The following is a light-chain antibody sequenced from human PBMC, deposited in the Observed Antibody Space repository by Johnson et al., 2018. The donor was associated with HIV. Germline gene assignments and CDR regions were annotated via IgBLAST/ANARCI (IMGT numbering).Light chain of an antibody. CDR2: DNN. J-gene: IGLJ1*01. CDR1: SYNIGNNY. CDR3: GTWDSSLSAEV. V-gene: IGLV1-51*01. Sequence: QSVLTQPPSVYAAPGQKVTISCSGSSYNIGNNYVSWYQQLPGTAPKLLIYDNNKRPSGIPDRFSGSKSGTSATLGITGLQTGDEADYYCGTWDSSLSAEVFGTGTKVTVL.